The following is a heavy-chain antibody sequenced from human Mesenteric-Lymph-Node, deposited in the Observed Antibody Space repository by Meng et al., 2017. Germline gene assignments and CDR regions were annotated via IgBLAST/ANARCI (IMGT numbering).Heavy chain of an antibody. Sequence: ASVKVSCKASGGTFSSYAISWVRQAPGQGLEWMGWISAYNGNTNYAPKLQGRVTVTTDTSTSTAYMELRSLRSDDTAVYYCAREFFYDSSRKKYFYYGMDVWGQGTTVTVSS. V-gene: IGHV1-18*01. CDR2: ISAYNGNT. J-gene: IGHJ6*02. CDR3: AREFFYDSSRKKYFYYGMDV. D-gene: IGHD3-22*01. CDR1: GGTFSSYA.